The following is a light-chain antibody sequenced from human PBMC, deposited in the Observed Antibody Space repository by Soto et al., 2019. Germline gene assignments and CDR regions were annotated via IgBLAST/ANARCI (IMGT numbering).Light chain of an antibody. CDR3: QQFGNSVYT. CDR1: QSVSSNY. V-gene: IGKV3-20*01. J-gene: IGKJ2*01. CDR2: SAS. Sequence: IVLTQSPGTLSLSPGERATLSCRPSQSVSSNYLAWYQQKPGQAPGLLVYSASTRATGVPDRFSGSGSGTDFTLTSSRLEPEDFAVYYCQQFGNSVYTFGQGTNLEMK.